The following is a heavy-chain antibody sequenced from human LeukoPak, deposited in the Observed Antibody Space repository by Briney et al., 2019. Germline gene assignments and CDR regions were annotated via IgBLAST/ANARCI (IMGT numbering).Heavy chain of an antibody. V-gene: IGHV3-23*01. D-gene: IGHD3-16*01. CDR3: VVRGGFPFDN. CDR2: ISGSGGST. J-gene: IGHJ4*02. Sequence: GGSLRLSCAASGFAFGSYAMSWVRQAPGKGLERVSAISGSGGSTNYADSVKGRFTSSRDNTKNTLYLQMNSLRPEDTAVYYWVVRGGFPFDNWGQGTLVTVSS. CDR1: GFAFGSYA.